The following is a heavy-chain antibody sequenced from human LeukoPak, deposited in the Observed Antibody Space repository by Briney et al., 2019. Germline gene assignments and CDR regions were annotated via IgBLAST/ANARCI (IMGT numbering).Heavy chain of an antibody. CDR3: ARAPRITMIVVVHGRPYYFDY. D-gene: IGHD3-22*01. CDR1: GYTFSSYG. CDR2: ISAYNGDT. Sequence: ASVKVSCRTSGYTFSSYGITWVRQAPGQGLEWMGWISAYNGDTKYAQNLQGRVTMTRNTSVSTAYMELSSLRSEDTAVYYCARAPRITMIVVVHGRPYYFDYWGQGTLVTASS. J-gene: IGHJ4*02. V-gene: IGHV1-18*04.